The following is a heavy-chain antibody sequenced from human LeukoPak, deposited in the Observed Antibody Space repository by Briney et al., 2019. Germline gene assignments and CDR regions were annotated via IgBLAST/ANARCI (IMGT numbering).Heavy chain of an antibody. V-gene: IGHV3-48*04. CDR1: GLSLSSNN. CDR2: ISAGSGTV. CDR3: TRDLGLRRMI. J-gene: IGHJ2*01. Sequence: GGSLRLSCAASGLSLSSNNMHWVRQTPGGGREWLSYISAGSGTVFSADSVKGRFSISRDNARESLFLQMSSLRVEDTGVYYCTRDLGLRRMIWGRGTLVIVSS.